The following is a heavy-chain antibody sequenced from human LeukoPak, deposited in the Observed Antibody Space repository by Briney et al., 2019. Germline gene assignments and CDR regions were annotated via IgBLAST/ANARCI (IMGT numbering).Heavy chain of an antibody. D-gene: IGHD6-6*01. Sequence: GGSLRLSCAASGFTFSSYGMHWVRPAPGKGLEWVAVIWYDGSNKYYADSVKGRFTISRDNSKNTLYLQMNSLRAEDTAVYYCARDIGTYSSSSGFDFWGQGTLVTVSS. V-gene: IGHV3-33*01. CDR1: GFTFSSYG. CDR2: IWYDGSNK. J-gene: IGHJ4*02. CDR3: ARDIGTYSSSSGFDF.